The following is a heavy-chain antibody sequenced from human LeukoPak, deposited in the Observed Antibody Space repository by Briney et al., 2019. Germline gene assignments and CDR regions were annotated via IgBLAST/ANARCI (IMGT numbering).Heavy chain of an antibody. Sequence: GGALRLSCVACGFTFSNAWVSWVRQAPGKGVEGVGRIKSKTCGGTIDYAAPVKGRFTISRDDSENTLYLQMSILKTEDTAVYYCTTDISAVLYWGQGTLVTASS. V-gene: IGHV3-15*01. J-gene: IGHJ4*02. CDR1: GFTFSNAW. CDR3: TTDISAVLY. D-gene: IGHD1-14*01. CDR2: IKSKTCGGTI.